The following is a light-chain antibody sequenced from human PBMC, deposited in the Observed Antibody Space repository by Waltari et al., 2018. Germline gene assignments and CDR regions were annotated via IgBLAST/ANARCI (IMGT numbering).Light chain of an antibody. Sequence: EIVMPPSPATPSVSPGERATLSCRASQSVITSLAWYQKKRGRAPRLLVYDVSTRATDIPARFSGSGSGTEFTLTISSLQSEDFAVYYCQQYNNWQTFGQGTKLEMK. V-gene: IGKV3-15*01. CDR3: QQYNNWQT. CDR2: DVS. CDR1: QSVITS. J-gene: IGKJ2*01.